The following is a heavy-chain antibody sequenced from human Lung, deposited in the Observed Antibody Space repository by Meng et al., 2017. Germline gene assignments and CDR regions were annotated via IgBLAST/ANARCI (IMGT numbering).Heavy chain of an antibody. D-gene: IGHD6-13*01. CDR3: ARDEDISAAGKLFGDY. CDR1: GYNFPDYW. V-gene: IGHV1-2*06. J-gene: IGHJ4*02. Sequence: VQMVQSWAEVKKPGASVKVPCKPSGYNFPDYWLHWVRRAPGQGLEWMGRIDPKSGDTHYAQRFQGRVTMTGDTSISTAYMELSGLRSDDTAMYYCARDEDISAAGKLFGDYWGQGTLVTVSS. CDR2: IDPKSGDT.